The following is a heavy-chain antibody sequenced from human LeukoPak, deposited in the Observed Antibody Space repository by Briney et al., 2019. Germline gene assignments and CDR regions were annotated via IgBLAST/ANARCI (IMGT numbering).Heavy chain of an antibody. J-gene: IGHJ4*02. CDR1: GFTFSGSA. V-gene: IGHV3-73*01. CDR3: APVNGGYYPRT. D-gene: IGHD1-26*01. CDR2: IKGKANNYAT. Sequence: GGPLKLSCAASGFTFSGSAELGARPATGEALEWVGRIKGKANNYATAYAAAVKGRFTITRDDSKNTAYLQMNSLTADDTAMYYCAPVNGGYYPRTWGQGILVTVSS.